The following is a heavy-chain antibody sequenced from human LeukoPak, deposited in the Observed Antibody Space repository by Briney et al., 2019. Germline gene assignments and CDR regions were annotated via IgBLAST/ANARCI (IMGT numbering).Heavy chain of an antibody. J-gene: IGHJ6*03. CDR1: GGSFSGYC. D-gene: IGHD2-2*01. V-gene: IGHV4-34*01. CDR2: INHSGST. CDR3: ARAGGAVPAARRYYMDV. Sequence: SETLSLTCAVYGGSFSGYCWSWIRQPPGKGLEWIGEINHSGSTNYNPSLKSRVTISVDTSKNQFSLKLSSVTAADTAVYYCARAGGAVPAARRYYMDVWGIGRTVTVCS.